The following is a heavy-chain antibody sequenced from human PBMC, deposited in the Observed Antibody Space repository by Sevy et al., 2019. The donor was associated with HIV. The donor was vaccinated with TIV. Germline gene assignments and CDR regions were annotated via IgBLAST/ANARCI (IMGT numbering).Heavy chain of an antibody. D-gene: IGHD3-10*01. CDR3: AREGYGSGYYFDY. CDR2: IKQDGSEK. J-gene: IGHJ4*02. Sequence: GWSLRLYCAASGFTFSSYWMSWVRQAPGKGLEWVANIKQDGSEKYYVDSVKGRFTISRDNAKNSLYLQMNSLRAEDTAVYYCAREGYGSGYYFDYWGQGTLVTVSS. CDR1: GFTFSSYW. V-gene: IGHV3-7*01.